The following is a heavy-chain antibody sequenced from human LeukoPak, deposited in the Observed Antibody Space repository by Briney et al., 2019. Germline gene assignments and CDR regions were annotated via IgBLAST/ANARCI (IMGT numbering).Heavy chain of an antibody. J-gene: IGHJ4*02. CDR1: GYTFTSYG. Sequence: ASVKVSCKASGYTFTSYGISWVRQAPGQGLEWMGWISPNSGGTNYAQKFQGRVTMTRDTSISTAYMELSRLRSDDTAVYYCATSRGYCSSTSCRDDYYFDYWGQGTLVTVSS. D-gene: IGHD2-2*01. V-gene: IGHV1-2*02. CDR3: ATSRGYCSSTSCRDDYYFDY. CDR2: ISPNSGGT.